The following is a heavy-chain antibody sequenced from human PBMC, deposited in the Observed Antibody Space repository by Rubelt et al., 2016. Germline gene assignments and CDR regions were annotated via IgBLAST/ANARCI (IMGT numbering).Heavy chain of an antibody. CDR3: AGGVGWHFAL. CDR2: ISADNSDI. Sequence: HVVESGGALVKPGESLRLSCAASGFTFSGIYMSWVRQPPGKGPEWLSYISADNSDISYADSLNGRFTVSRDNAKKTLYLQMNRLRVEDTAVYYCAGGVGWHFALWGRGTVVTVSS. D-gene: IGHD3-10*01. V-gene: IGHV3-11*05. J-gene: IGHJ2*01. CDR1: GFTFSGIY.